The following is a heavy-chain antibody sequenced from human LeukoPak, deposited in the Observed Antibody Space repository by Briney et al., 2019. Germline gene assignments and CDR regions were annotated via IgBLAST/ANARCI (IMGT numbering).Heavy chain of an antibody. CDR2: IYYSGST. CDR1: GYSISSSYY. D-gene: IGHD3-22*01. J-gene: IGHJ5*02. V-gene: IGHV4-39*01. CDR3: ARQRGATYYYDSSGVLNWFDP. Sequence: SETLSLTCTVSGYSISSSYYWGWIRQPPGKGLEWIGSIYYSGSTYYNPSLKSRVTISVDTSKNQFSLKLSSVTAADTAVYYCARQRGATYYYDSSGVLNWFDPWGQGTLVTVSS.